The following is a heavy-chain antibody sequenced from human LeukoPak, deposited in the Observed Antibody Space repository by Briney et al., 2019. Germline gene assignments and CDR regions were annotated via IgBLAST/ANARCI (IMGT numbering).Heavy chain of an antibody. CDR3: ARDRLHCGGDCAVPDY. CDR2: IIPIFGTA. V-gene: IGHV1-69*06. D-gene: IGHD2-21*02. J-gene: IGHJ4*02. Sequence: ASVKVSCKASGGTFSSYAISWVRQAPGQGLEWMGRIIPIFGTANYAQKFQGRVTITADKSTSTAYMELSSLRSEDTAVYYCARDRLHCGGDCAVPDYWGQGTLVTVSS. CDR1: GGTFSSYA.